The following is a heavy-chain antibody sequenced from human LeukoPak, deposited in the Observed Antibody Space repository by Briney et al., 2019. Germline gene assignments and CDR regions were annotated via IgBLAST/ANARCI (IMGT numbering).Heavy chain of an antibody. V-gene: IGHV4-59*12. CDR2: IYYSGYT. J-gene: IGHJ3*02. Sequence: SETLSLTCTVSGGSISNYWSWIRQPPGKGLKWIGNIYYSGYTTYSPSLRSRVTISVDTSKNQFSLKLSSVTAADTAVYYCARVPIRGDFWSGYDAFDIWGQGTMVTVSS. CDR1: GGSISNY. CDR3: ARVPIRGDFWSGYDAFDI. D-gene: IGHD3-3*01.